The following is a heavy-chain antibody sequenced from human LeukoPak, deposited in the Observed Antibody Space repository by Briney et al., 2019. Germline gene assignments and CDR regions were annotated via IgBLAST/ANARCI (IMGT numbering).Heavy chain of an antibody. J-gene: IGHJ4*02. D-gene: IGHD6-13*01. Sequence: GGSLRLSCAASGFTFSSYSMNWVRQAPGKGLEWVSYISSSSTTMYADSVKGRFTISRDNAENSLYLQMNSLRDEDTAVYYCARRPEASSSWYRYYFDYWGQGTLVTVSS. V-gene: IGHV3-48*02. CDR3: ARRPEASSSWYRYYFDY. CDR2: ISSSSTT. CDR1: GFTFSSYS.